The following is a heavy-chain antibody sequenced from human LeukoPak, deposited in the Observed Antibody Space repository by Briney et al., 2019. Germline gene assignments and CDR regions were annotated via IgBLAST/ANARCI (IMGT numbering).Heavy chain of an antibody. CDR2: INHSGST. Sequence: SETLSLTCTVSGGSISSYYWSWIRQPPGKGLEWIGEINHSGSTNYNPSLKSRVTISVDTSKNQFSLKLSSVTAADTAVYYCARVTYYDYVWGSYALGYYFDYWGQGTLVTVSS. CDR3: ARVTYYDYVWGSYALGYYFDY. D-gene: IGHD3-16*01. CDR1: GGSISSYY. J-gene: IGHJ4*02. V-gene: IGHV4-34*01.